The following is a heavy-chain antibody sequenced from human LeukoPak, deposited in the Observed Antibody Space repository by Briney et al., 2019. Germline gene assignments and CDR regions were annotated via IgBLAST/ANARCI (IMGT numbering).Heavy chain of an antibody. J-gene: IGHJ4*02. CDR3: AREMGYSYGRLFDY. Sequence: GGSLRLSCAASGFTFSSYSMNWVRQAPGKGLEWVSYISSSSSTIYYADSVKGRFTISRDNAKNPLYLQMNSLRDEDTAVYYCAREMGYSYGRLFDYWGQGTLVTVSS. V-gene: IGHV3-48*02. D-gene: IGHD5-18*01. CDR1: GFTFSSYS. CDR2: ISSSSSTI.